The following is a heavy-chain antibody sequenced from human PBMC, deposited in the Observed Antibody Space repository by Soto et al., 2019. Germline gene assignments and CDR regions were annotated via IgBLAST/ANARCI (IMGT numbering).Heavy chain of an antibody. CDR2: ISAYNGNT. D-gene: IGHD6-13*01. CDR3: ARDPVAAGTQDFDY. J-gene: IGHJ4*02. CDR1: GGTFTSYG. V-gene: IGHV1-18*01. Sequence: ASVKVSCKASGGTFTSYGISWVRQAPGQGLEWMGWISAYNGNTNYAQKLQGRVTMTTDTSTSTAYMELRSLRSDDTAVYYCARDPVAAGTQDFDYWGQGTLVTVSS.